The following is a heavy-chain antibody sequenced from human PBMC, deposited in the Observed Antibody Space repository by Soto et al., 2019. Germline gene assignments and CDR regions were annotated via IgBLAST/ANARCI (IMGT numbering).Heavy chain of an antibody. V-gene: IGHV3-33*01. Sequence: GGSLRLSCAASGFSFSIYVMHWVRQAPGKGLEWVAIIWYDGGNKYYADSVKGRFTISRDNPKNTLYLQMDSLRAEDTAVYYCARDPGLFDSSGYYFDYWGQGTLVTVSS. CDR1: GFSFSIYV. J-gene: IGHJ4*02. CDR2: IWYDGGNK. D-gene: IGHD3-22*01. CDR3: ARDPGLFDSSGYYFDY.